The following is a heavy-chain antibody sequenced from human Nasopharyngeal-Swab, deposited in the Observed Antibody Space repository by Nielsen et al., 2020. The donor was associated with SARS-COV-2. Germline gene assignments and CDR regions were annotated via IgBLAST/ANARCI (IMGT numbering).Heavy chain of an antibody. Sequence: GESLKLSCAASGFPFRRYAMHWVRQAPGKGLECVAVISYDGSNKYYADSVKGRFTISRDNSKNTLYLQMNSLRAEDTAVYYCARDLGGYFDYWGQGTLVTVSS. CDR3: ARDLGGYFDY. CDR1: GFPFRRYA. J-gene: IGHJ4*02. D-gene: IGHD4-23*01. CDR2: ISYDGSNK. V-gene: IGHV3-30-3*01.